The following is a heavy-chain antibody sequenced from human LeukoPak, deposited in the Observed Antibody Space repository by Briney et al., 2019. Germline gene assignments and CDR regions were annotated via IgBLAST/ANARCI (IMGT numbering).Heavy chain of an antibody. CDR3: ARDGGSESIMRPYYYYYYMDV. V-gene: IGHV4-38-2*02. D-gene: IGHD3-10*01. CDR1: GYSISSGYY. Sequence: SETLSLTCSVAGYSISSGYYWGWIRQPPGKGLEWIGSIYYGGSTYYKPSLKSRVTISVDMSKNQFSLKLSSVTAADTAVYYCARDGGSESIMRPYYYYYYMDVWGKGTTVTISS. J-gene: IGHJ6*03. CDR2: IYYGGST.